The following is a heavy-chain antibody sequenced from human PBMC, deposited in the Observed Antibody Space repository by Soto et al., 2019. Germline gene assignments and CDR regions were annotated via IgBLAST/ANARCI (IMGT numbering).Heavy chain of an antibody. CDR2: ISGGGVNT. Sequence: PGGSLRLSCAASGFDFDRHAINWVRQAPGEGLEWVSSISGGGVNTYYADSVKGRFTITRDTIKNTVFLQMNTLRVEDTAVYYCVNDQTGDLVWYLKRCGSGSLVTVSS. J-gene: IGHJ2*01. CDR1: GFDFDRHA. V-gene: IGHV3-23*01. D-gene: IGHD1-1*01. CDR3: VNDQTGDLVWYLKR.